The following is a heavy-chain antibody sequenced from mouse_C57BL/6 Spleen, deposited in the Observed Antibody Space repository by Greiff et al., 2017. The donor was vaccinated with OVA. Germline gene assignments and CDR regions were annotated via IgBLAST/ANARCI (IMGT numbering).Heavy chain of an antibody. J-gene: IGHJ3*01. Sequence: QVQLQQPGAELVKPGASVKLSCKASGYTFTSYWMHWVKQRHGQGLEWIGMIHPYSGSTNYNEKFKGQATLTVEKSSNTAYMQLSILTSEDSAVDDSARRTTGVEDGFAYWGQGTLVTVSA. CDR2: IHPYSGST. CDR3: ARRTTGVEDGFAY. CDR1: GYTFTSYW. D-gene: IGHD1-1*01. V-gene: IGHV1-64*01.